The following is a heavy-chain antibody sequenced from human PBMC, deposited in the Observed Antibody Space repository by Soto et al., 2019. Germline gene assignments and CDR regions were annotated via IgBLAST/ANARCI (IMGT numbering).Heavy chain of an antibody. J-gene: IGHJ5*01. D-gene: IGHD3-9*01. CDR3: AKLRYFDWSAYNWFEY. CDR2: ISGSGATT. CDR1: GFTFSSYA. Sequence: EVQLLESGGGLVQPGGSLRLSCAGSGFTFSSYAMTWVRQAPGKGLEWVSGISGSGATTSYADSVKGRFTVSRDNSKNTLYLQMISLRVEDTAVYHCAKLRYFDWSAYNWFEYWGQGTPVIVSS. V-gene: IGHV3-23*01.